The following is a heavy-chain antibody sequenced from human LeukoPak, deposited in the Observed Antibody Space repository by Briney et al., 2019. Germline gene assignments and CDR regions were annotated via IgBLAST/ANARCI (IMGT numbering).Heavy chain of an antibody. CDR1: GYTLTELS. CDR2: FDPEDGET. D-gene: IGHD3-10*01. V-gene: IGHV1-24*01. Sequence: ASVKVSCKVSGYTLTELSMHWVRQAPGKGLEWMGGFDPEDGETIYAQKFQGRVTMTEDTSTDTAYMELSSLRSEDTAVYYCATASYGSGSYSESVDIWGQGTKVTVSS. CDR3: ATASYGSGSYSESVDI. J-gene: IGHJ3*02.